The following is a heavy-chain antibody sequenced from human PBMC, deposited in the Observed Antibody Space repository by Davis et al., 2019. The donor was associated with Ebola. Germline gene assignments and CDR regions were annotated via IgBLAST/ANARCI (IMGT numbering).Heavy chain of an antibody. D-gene: IGHD6-13*01. CDR1: GFTFSSYG. CDR3: TPRYSSTNDY. J-gene: IGHJ4*02. Sequence: SLIIPCAASGFTFSSYGMHRVRQASANGLEWVGRIRSKANSYATAYAAPVKARFTISRHDSKNTAYLQMNSLKTEDTAVYDCTPRYSSTNDYWGQGTLVTVSS. CDR2: IRSKANSYAT. V-gene: IGHV3-73*01.